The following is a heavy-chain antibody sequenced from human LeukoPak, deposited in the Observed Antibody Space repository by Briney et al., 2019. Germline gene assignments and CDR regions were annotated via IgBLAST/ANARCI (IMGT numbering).Heavy chain of an antibody. Sequence: SETLSLTCTVSGGSISSYYWSWIRQPPGKGLEWIGYIYYSGSTNYNPSLKSRVTISVDTSKNQFFLKLSSVTAADTAVYYCARAEKWLVSFDYWGQGTLVTVSS. D-gene: IGHD6-19*01. CDR1: GGSISSYY. CDR3: ARAEKWLVSFDY. J-gene: IGHJ4*02. CDR2: IYYSGST. V-gene: IGHV4-59*01.